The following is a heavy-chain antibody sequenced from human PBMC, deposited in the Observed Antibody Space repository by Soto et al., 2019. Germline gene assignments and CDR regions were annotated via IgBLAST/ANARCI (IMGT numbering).Heavy chain of an antibody. CDR2: MNPNSGNT. D-gene: IGHD3-22*01. CDR1: GYTFTSYD. Sequence: QVQLVQSGAEVKKPGASVKVSCKASGYTFTSYDINWVRQATGQGLEWMGWMNPNSGNTGYAQKFQGRVTMTTNTSISTAYMELSSLRSEDTAVYYCARGAIHYYDSSGEIDYWGQGTLVTVSS. J-gene: IGHJ4*02. V-gene: IGHV1-8*01. CDR3: ARGAIHYYDSSGEIDY.